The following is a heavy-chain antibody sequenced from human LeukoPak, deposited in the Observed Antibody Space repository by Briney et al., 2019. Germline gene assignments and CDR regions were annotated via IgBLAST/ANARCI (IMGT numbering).Heavy chain of an antibody. D-gene: IGHD6-13*01. CDR3: ARDQTSRAADYYFDY. Sequence: PGGSLRLSCAASGFTFSSYGMHWVRQAPGKGLEWVSVISYDGRDKHSADSVKGRFTISRDNSKNTLYLQMDSLRTDDTAMYYCARDQTSRAADYYFDYWGQGTLVTVSS. CDR1: GFTFSSYG. V-gene: IGHV3-30*03. CDR2: ISYDGRDK. J-gene: IGHJ4*02.